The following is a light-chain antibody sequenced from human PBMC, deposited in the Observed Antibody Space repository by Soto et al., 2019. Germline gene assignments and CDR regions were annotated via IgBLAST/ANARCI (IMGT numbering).Light chain of an antibody. V-gene: IGKV1-5*03. CDR2: KAS. J-gene: IGKJ1*01. Sequence: DIQMTSSPSSPSASVGDRVTITCRASQTISSWLAWYQQKPGKAPKLLIYKASTLKSGVPSRFSGSGSGTEFTLTISSLQPDDFATYYCQHYNSYSEAFGQGTKVDIK. CDR3: QHYNSYSEA. CDR1: QTISSW.